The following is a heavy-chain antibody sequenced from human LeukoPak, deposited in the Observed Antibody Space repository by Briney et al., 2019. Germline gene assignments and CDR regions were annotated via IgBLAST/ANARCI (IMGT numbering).Heavy chain of an antibody. D-gene: IGHD3-22*01. CDR2: ISSSSSYI. CDR1: GFTFSSYS. V-gene: IGHV3-21*01. Sequence: GGSLRLSCAASGFTFSSYSMNWVRQAPGKGLEWVSSISSSSSYIYYADSVKGRFTISRDNAKNSLYLQMNSLRAEDTAVYYCARVSSSGPYFDYWGQGTLVTVSS. CDR3: ARVSSSGPYFDY. J-gene: IGHJ4*02.